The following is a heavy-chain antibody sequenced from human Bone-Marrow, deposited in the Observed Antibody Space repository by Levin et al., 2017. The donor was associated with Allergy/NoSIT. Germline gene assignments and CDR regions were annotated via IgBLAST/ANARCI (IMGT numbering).Heavy chain of an antibody. CDR2: VDRSGDT. D-gene: IGHD3-10*01. V-gene: IGHV4-34*01. CDR1: GGSFSDFH. CDR3: ARVPGSFDV. J-gene: IGHJ3*01. Sequence: PSETLSLTCALSGGSFSDFHWSWIRQTPGRGLEWIGEVDRSGDTNYNPSLTGRVTISIDTSMNQFSLKLFSVTAADTGLYYCARVPGSFDVWGQGTVVTVSS.